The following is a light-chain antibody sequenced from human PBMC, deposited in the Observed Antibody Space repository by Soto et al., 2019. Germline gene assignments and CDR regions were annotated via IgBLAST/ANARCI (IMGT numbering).Light chain of an antibody. J-gene: IGKJ4*01. Sequence: EIVLTQSPGTLSLSPGDRATLPCRASESVSSTYLAWYQQKPGQAPRLLIYGASSRASGIPDRFSGSGSGTDFTLTISRLEPEDFAVYYCQQYGRSPPDTFGGGTKVEIK. CDR2: GAS. V-gene: IGKV3-20*01. CDR1: ESVSSTY. CDR3: QQYGRSPPDT.